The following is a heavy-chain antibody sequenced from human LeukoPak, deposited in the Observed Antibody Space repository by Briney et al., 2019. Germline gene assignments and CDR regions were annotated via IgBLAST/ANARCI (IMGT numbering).Heavy chain of an antibody. J-gene: IGHJ5*02. CDR2: IKTDGSTT. Sequence: GGSLRLSCAASGFTFSSYWMHWVRQAPGKGLVWVSRIKTDGSTTSYADSVKDRFTISRDNAKNTMYLQMNSLRAEDTAVYYCARVGVGNHHYDPWGQGTLVTVSS. V-gene: IGHV3-74*01. CDR1: GFTFSSYW. CDR3: ARVGVGNHHYDP. D-gene: IGHD1-14*01.